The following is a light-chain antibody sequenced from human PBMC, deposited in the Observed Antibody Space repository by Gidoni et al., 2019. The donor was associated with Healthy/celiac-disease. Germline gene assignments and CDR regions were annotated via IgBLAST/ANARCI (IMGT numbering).Light chain of an antibody. V-gene: IGLV3-1*01. CDR2: QDS. J-gene: IGLJ2*01. Sequence: SYELTQPTSVSVSPGQTASITCPGAKLGDKYACWYPQKPGPSPVLVIYQDSKRPSGIPERFSGSNSGNTATLTISGTQAMDEADYYCQAWDSSNVVFGGGTKLTVL. CDR1: KLGDKY. CDR3: QAWDSSNVV.